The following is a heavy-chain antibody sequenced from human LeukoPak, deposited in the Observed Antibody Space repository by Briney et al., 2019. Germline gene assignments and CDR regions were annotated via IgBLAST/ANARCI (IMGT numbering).Heavy chain of an antibody. D-gene: IGHD3-10*01. V-gene: IGHV3-15*01. Sequence: GGSLRLSCAASGFTFSSYAMSWVRQAPGKGLEWIGRIKSKTDGETTNYAEPVRGRFTISRDDSKSAVYLQMNSLKIEDTAVYYCTTDLGTYYHGSRRLIPIDYWGQGTLVTVSS. J-gene: IGHJ4*02. CDR2: IKSKTDGETT. CDR3: TTDLGTYYHGSRRLIPIDY. CDR1: GFTFSSYA.